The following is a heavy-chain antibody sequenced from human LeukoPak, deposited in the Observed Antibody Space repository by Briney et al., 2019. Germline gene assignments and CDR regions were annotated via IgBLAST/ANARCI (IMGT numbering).Heavy chain of an antibody. CDR2: IYYSGST. D-gene: IGHD2-21*01. V-gene: IGHV4-59*01. CDR1: GGSISSYY. Sequence: SETLSLTCSVSGGSISSYYWSSIRQPPGKGQERIGYIYYSGSTNYNPSLKSRVTISVDTSKNQFSLKLSSVTAADTAVYYCARGDVALDYWGQGTLVTVSS. CDR3: ARGDVALDY. J-gene: IGHJ4*02.